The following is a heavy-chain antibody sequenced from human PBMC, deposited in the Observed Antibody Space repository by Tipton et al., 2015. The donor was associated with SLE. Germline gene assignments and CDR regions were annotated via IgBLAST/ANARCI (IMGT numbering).Heavy chain of an antibody. CDR2: INPSGGST. J-gene: IGHJ3*02. CDR3: ARDPSYYGSGSYYRDAFDI. V-gene: IGHV1-46*01. CDR1: GYTFTSYY. D-gene: IGHD3-10*01. Sequence: QLVQSGAEVKKPGASVKVSCKASGYTFTSYYMHWVRQAPGQGLEWMGIINPSGGSTSYAQKFQGRVTMTRDTSTSTVYMELSSLRSEDTAVYYCARDPSYYGSGSYYRDAFDIWGQGTMVTVSS.